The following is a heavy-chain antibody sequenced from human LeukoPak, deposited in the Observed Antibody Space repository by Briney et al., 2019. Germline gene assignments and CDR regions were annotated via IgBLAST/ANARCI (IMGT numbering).Heavy chain of an antibody. CDR3: ARLPSPSTVLSYWYFDL. CDR2: IYYSGST. Sequence: PSETLSLTCTVSGGSISSSSYYWGWIRQPPGKGLEWIGSIYYSGSTYYNPSLKSRVTISVDTSKHQFSLKLSSVTAADTAVYYCARLPSPSTVLSYWYFDLWGRGTLVTVSS. CDR1: GGSISSSSYY. V-gene: IGHV4-39*07. D-gene: IGHD4-17*01. J-gene: IGHJ2*01.